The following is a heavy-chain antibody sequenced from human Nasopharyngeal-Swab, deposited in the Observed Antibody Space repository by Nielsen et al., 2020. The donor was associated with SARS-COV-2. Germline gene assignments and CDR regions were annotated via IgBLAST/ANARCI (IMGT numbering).Heavy chain of an antibody. CDR2: INPSGGST. J-gene: IGHJ6*02. CDR3: ARDPRAPDYGMDV. V-gene: IGHV1-46*01. Sequence: WVRQAPGQGLEWMGIINPSGGSTSYAQKFQGRVTMTRDTSTSTVYMELSSLRSDDTAVYYCARDPRAPDYGMDVWGQGTTVTVSS.